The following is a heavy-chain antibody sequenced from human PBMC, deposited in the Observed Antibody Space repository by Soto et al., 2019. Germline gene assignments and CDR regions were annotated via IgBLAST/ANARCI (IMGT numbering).Heavy chain of an antibody. V-gene: IGHV1-2*02. CDR3: AREGGSCHHWFDP. Sequence: VASVKVSCKPSGYTFTDYHIHWVRQAPGQGLEFMGWINANNGGAGSAQQFQGRVTVTRDTSISTVYMELSNLRSDDTAVYYCAREGGSCHHWFDPWGQGTLVTVSS. J-gene: IGHJ5*02. CDR1: GYTFTDYH. CDR2: INANNGGA. D-gene: IGHD2-2*01.